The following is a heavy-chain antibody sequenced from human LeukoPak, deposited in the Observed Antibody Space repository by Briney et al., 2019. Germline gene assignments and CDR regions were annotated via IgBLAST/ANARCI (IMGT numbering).Heavy chain of an antibody. CDR1: GGSISSSYYY. CDR3: AREGVIAAAASDY. V-gene: IGHV4-39*07. CDR2: IYYSGST. J-gene: IGHJ4*02. D-gene: IGHD6-13*01. Sequence: SETLSLTCTVSGGSISSSYYYWGWIRQPPGKGLEWIGSIYYSGSTYYNPSLKSRVTISVDTSKNQFSLKLSSVTAADTAVYYCAREGVIAAAASDYWGQGTLVTVSS.